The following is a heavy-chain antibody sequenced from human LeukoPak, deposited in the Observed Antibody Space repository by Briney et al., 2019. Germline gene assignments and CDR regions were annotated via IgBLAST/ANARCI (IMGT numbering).Heavy chain of an antibody. CDR1: GYTFTGYY. D-gene: IGHD3/OR15-3a*01. CDR2: INPNSGGT. Sequence: ASVKVSCKASGYTFTGYYMHWVRQAPGQGLEWMGWINPNSGGTNYAQKFQGRVTMTRDTSISTAYMELSRLRSDDTAVYYCAKGGLVIPTTDNWLSDYWGQGTLVTVSS. CDR3: AKGGLVIPTTDNWLSDY. J-gene: IGHJ4*02. V-gene: IGHV1-2*02.